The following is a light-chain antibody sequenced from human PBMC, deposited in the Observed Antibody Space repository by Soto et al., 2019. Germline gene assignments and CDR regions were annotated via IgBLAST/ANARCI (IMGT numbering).Light chain of an antibody. V-gene: IGLV2-14*01. CDR3: TSDTGGSAPFV. J-gene: IGLJ1*01. CDR2: EVS. Sequence: QSALTQPASVSGSPGQSITISCTGTSSDVGHYNHVSWYQQHPGKAPKLIIYEVSNRPSAVSDRFSGSKSGNTASLTISGLQTEDEAHYYCTSDTGGSAPFVFGTGTKVT. CDR1: SSDVGHYNH.